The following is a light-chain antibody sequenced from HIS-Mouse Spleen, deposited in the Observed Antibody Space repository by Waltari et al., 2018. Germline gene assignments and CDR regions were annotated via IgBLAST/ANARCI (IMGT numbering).Light chain of an antibody. CDR3: CSYAGSSTYVV. V-gene: IGLV2-23*01. J-gene: IGLJ2*01. CDR2: EGS. Sequence: PGQSITISCTGTSSDVGSYNLFSWYQQHPGKAPKLMFYEGSKRPSGVSNRFSGSKSGNTASLTISGLQAEDEADYYCCSYAGSSTYVVFGGGTKLTVL. CDR1: SSDVGSYNL.